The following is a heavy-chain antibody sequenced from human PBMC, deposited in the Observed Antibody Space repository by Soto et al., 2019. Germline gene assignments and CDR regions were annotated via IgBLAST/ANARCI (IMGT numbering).Heavy chain of an antibody. CDR1: GGSFSGYY. J-gene: IGHJ5*02. V-gene: IGHV4-34*01. Sequence: SETLSLTCAVYGGSFSGYYWSWIRQPPGKGLEWIGEINHSGSTNYNPSIKSRVTISVDTSKNQFSMKLSYVTAADTAVYYCARSLYSSSWYEDNWFDPWGQGTLVTVS. D-gene: IGHD6-13*01. CDR3: ARSLYSSSWYEDNWFDP. CDR2: INHSGST.